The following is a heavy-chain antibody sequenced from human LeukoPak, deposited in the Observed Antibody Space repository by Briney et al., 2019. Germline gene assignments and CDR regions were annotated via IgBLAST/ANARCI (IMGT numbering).Heavy chain of an antibody. V-gene: IGHV4-39*07. CDR1: GGSISTSSYY. J-gene: IGHJ4*02. CDR2: IFYSGST. CDR3: ARAFGSSTVYYFDY. Sequence: PSETLSLTCTVSGGSISTSSYYWGWVRQPPGKGLEWIGNIFYSGSTYYSPSLKSRVTISLDTSRNQFSLKLNSVTAADTAVYYCARAFGSSTVYYFDYWGQGTLVTVSS. D-gene: IGHD1-26*01.